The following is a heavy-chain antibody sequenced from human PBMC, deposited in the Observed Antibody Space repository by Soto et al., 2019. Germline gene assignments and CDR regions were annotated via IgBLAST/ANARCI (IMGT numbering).Heavy chain of an antibody. CDR1: VFTFSSYW. CDR2: IKQDGSEK. Sequence: GWSLRLSCAASVFTFSSYWMSWGRHAPGKGLEWVANIKQDGSEKYYVDSVKGRFTISRDNAKNSLYLQMNSLRAEDTAVYYCARVARYSGHDHLSFFDYWAQGTLVIVSS. CDR3: ARVARYSGHDHLSFFDY. J-gene: IGHJ4*02. V-gene: IGHV3-7*03. D-gene: IGHD5-12*01.